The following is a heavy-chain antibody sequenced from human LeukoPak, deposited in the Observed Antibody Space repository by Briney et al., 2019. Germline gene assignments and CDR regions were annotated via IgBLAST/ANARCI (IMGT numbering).Heavy chain of an antibody. Sequence: GASVKVSCKASGYTFTSYCISWVRQAPGQGLEWMGWISAYNGNTNYAQKLQGRVTMTTDTSTSTAYMELRSLRSDDTAVYYCARDRSSSWYGVGDYWGQGTLVTVSS. CDR3: ARDRSSSWYGVGDY. V-gene: IGHV1-18*01. CDR1: GYTFTSYC. CDR2: ISAYNGNT. D-gene: IGHD6-13*01. J-gene: IGHJ4*02.